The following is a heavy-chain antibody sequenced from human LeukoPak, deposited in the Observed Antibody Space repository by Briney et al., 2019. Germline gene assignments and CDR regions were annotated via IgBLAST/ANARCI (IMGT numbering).Heavy chain of an antibody. CDR1: GFTFDDYA. D-gene: IGHD6-13*01. CDR2: ISWNSGSI. CDR3: AKDIAAAGTGWYFDL. Sequence: GGSLRLSCAASGFTFDDYAMHWVRQAPGKGLESVSGISWNSGSIGYADSVKGRFTISRDNAKNSLYLQMNSLRAEDTALYYCAKDIAAAGTGWYFDLWGRGTLVTVSS. V-gene: IGHV3-9*01. J-gene: IGHJ2*01.